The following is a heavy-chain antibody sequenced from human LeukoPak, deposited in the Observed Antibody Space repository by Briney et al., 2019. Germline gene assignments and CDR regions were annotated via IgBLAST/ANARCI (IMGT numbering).Heavy chain of an antibody. J-gene: IGHJ4*02. V-gene: IGHV3-23*01. CDR2: ISGSGGST. CDR1: GFTFSSYA. Sequence: RGSLRLSCAASGFTFSSYAMSWVRQAPGKGLEWVSAISGSGGSTYYADSVKGRFTISRDNSKNTLYLQMNSLRAEDTAVYYCAKRFSGSGITGFDYWAQGPLVTVSS. CDR3: AKRFSGSGITGFDY. D-gene: IGHD3-10*01.